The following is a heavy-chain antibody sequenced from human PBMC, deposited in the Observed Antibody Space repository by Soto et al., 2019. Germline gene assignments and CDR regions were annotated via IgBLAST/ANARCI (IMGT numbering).Heavy chain of an antibody. V-gene: IGHV1-69*01. CDR1: GGTFSSYA. J-gene: IGHJ6*02. Sequence: QVQLVQSGAEVKKPRSSVKVSCRASGGTFSSYAISWVRQAPGQGLEWMGGLIPISGTANYAQKFQGRVTITPDDSTGTAYMELSSLRSEVTAVYYCARSQGSSTSLEIYYYYYYGMDVWGQGTTVTVSS. CDR3: ARSQGSSTSLEIYYYYYYGMDV. CDR2: LIPISGTA. D-gene: IGHD2-2*01.